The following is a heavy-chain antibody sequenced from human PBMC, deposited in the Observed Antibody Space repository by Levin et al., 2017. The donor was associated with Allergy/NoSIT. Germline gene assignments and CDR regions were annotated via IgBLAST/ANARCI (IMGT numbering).Heavy chain of an antibody. Sequence: PGGSLRLSCEASGFIFDDYAMSWVRLTPGKGLEWVSVISWNGDSTGYADFVKGRFTISRERGKTSFFLQMNSLRVEETAIYYCARDRVAYGGVTGTFGYWGQGSLVTVSS. CDR3: ARDRVAYGGVTGTFGY. CDR1: GFIFDDYA. CDR2: ISWNGDST. J-gene: IGHJ4*02. V-gene: IGHV3-20*04. D-gene: IGHD3-16*01.